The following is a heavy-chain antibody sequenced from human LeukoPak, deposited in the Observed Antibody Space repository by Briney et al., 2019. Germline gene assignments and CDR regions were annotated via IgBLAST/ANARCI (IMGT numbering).Heavy chain of an antibody. Sequence: ASVKVSCKASGYTFTSYGISWVRQAPGQGLEWMGWNSAYNGNTNYAQKLQGRVTMTTDTSTSTAYMELRSLRSDDTAVYYCARDLVHHRLLATVYNWFDPWGQGTLVTVSS. V-gene: IGHV1-18*01. D-gene: IGHD3-3*02. CDR3: ARDLVHHRLLATVYNWFDP. CDR1: GYTFTSYG. CDR2: NSAYNGNT. J-gene: IGHJ5*02.